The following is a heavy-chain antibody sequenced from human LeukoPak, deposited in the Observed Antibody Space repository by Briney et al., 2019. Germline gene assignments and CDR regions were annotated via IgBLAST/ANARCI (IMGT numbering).Heavy chain of an antibody. CDR1: GFSFSTHA. V-gene: IGHV3-30*02. CDR3: TKDPPRSGWPFDY. CDR2: IWDDGSNK. Sequence: GGSLRLSCAASGFSFSTHAMHWVRQAPGKGLEWVGFIWDDGSNKYYADSVKGRFTISRDNSKNTLFLQMNGLRAEDTAVYYCTKDPPRSGWPFDYWGQGTLVTVSS. D-gene: IGHD6-19*01. J-gene: IGHJ4*02.